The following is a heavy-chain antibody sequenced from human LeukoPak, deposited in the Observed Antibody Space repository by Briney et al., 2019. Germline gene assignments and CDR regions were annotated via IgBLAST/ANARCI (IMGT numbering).Heavy chain of an antibody. CDR1: GFTFSNYN. V-gene: IGHV3-23*01. CDR2: ISGSGGST. Sequence: GGSLRLSCAVSGFTFSNYNMNWVRQAPGKELEWVSAISGSGGSTYYADSVKGRFTISRDNSKNTLYLQMNSLRAEDTAVYYCAKATTVTHSGWFDSWGQGTLVTVSS. D-gene: IGHD4-17*01. CDR3: AKATTVTHSGWFDS. J-gene: IGHJ5*01.